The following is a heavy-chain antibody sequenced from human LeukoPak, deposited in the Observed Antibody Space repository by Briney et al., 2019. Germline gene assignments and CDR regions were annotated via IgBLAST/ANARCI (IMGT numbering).Heavy chain of an antibody. Sequence: ASVKASCKASGYTFTGYYMHWVRQAPGQGLEWMGWINPNSGGTNYAQKFQGRVTMTRDTSISTAYMELSRLRSDDTAVYYCARGGDFWSGYGPSYYFDYWGQGTLVTVSS. D-gene: IGHD3-3*01. V-gene: IGHV1-2*02. CDR3: ARGGDFWSGYGPSYYFDY. CDR2: INPNSGGT. J-gene: IGHJ4*02. CDR1: GYTFTGYY.